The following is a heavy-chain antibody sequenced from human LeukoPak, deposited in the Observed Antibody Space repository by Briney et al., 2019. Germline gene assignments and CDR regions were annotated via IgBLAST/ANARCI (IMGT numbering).Heavy chain of an antibody. CDR1: GYTFTSYA. V-gene: IGHV7-4-1*02. J-gene: IGHJ6*02. D-gene: IGHD2-2*01. CDR3: ARVLPAAPDTDYYYYVMDV. CDR2: INTNTGNP. Sequence: GASVKVSCKASGYTFTSYAMNWVRQAPGQGLEWTGWINTNTGNPTYAQGFTGRFVFSLDTSVSTAYLQISSLKAEDTAVYYCARVLPAAPDTDYYYYVMDVWGQGTTVTVSS.